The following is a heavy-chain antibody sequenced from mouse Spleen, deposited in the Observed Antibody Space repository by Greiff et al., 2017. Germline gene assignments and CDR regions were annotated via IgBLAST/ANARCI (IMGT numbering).Heavy chain of an antibody. CDR2: IYPGSGST. J-gene: IGHJ4*01. Sequence: QVQLQQPGAELVKPGASVKMSCRASGYTFTSYWITWVKQRPGQGLEWIGDIYPGSGSTNYNEKFKSKATLTVDTSSSTAYMQLSSLTSEDSAVYYCARGVPYYAMDYWGQGTSVTVSS. V-gene: IGHV1-55*01. CDR3: ARGVPYYAMDY. CDR1: GYTFTSYW.